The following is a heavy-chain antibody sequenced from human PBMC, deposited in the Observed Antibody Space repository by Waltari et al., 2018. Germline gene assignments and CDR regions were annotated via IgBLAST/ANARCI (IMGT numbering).Heavy chain of an antibody. CDR2: IKQDGSEK. CDR1: GFTFSSYW. V-gene: IGHV3-7*04. D-gene: IGHD3-10*01. J-gene: IGHJ4*02. CDR3: ARDVVFYGSGSYYY. Sequence: EVQLVESGGGLVQPGGSLRLSCAASGFTFSSYWMSWVRKAPGKGLEWVANIKQDGSEKYYVDSVKGRFTISRDNAKNSLYLQMNSLRAEDTAVYYCARDVVFYGSGSYYYWGQGTLVTVSS.